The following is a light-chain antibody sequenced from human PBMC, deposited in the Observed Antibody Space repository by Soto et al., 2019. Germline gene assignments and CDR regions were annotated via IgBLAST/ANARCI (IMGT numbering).Light chain of an antibody. J-gene: IGKJ2*01. Sequence: DIVMTQSPDSLAVSLGERATINCKSSQSVLYSSNNKNYLAWYQQRPGPPPKLLIYWASTRESGVPDRFSGSGSGTDFTLTITSLQAEDVAVYYCQQYEITPPTSGHRTKLEIK. CDR1: QSVLYSSNNKNY. CDR3: QQYEITPPT. CDR2: WAS. V-gene: IGKV4-1*01.